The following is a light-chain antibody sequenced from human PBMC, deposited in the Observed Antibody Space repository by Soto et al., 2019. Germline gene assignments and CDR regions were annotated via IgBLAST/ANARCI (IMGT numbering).Light chain of an antibody. Sequence: EIVLTQSPATLSLSPGERATLSCRASQSVSSYLAWYQQKPGQAPRLLIYDASNRATGIPARFSGSGSGTDFTLTIRRLEPEDFSVYYCQQRRNWLTFGGGTKVEIK. CDR1: QSVSSY. V-gene: IGKV3-11*01. CDR2: DAS. J-gene: IGKJ4*01. CDR3: QQRRNWLT.